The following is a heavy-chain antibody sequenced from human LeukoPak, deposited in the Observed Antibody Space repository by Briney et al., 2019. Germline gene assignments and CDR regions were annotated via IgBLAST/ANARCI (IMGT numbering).Heavy chain of an antibody. V-gene: IGHV4-59*01. J-gene: IGHJ3*02. CDR3: AGSGWYLFNAFHI. D-gene: IGHD6-19*01. Sequence: SETLSLTCTVSGGSISSYYWSWIRQPPGKGLEWIGYIYYSGSTNYNPSLKSRVTISVDTSKNQFSLKLSSVTAADTAVYYCAGSGWYLFNAFHIWGQGTMVTVSS. CDR2: IYYSGST. CDR1: GGSISSYY.